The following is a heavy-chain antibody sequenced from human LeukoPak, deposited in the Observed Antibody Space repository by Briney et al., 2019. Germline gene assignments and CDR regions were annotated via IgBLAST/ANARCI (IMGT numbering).Heavy chain of an antibody. D-gene: IGHD1-7*01. Sequence: ASVKVSCKVSGYTLTKLSIHWVRQAPGKGLEWMGGFDPDEGEPIYAQKFQGRLTMTEDTSTDTAYMELSSLRFEDTAVYFCATWPPKAATKIFLLDYWGQGTLVTVSS. V-gene: IGHV1-24*01. J-gene: IGHJ4*02. CDR2: FDPDEGEP. CDR3: ATWPPKAATKIFLLDY. CDR1: GYTLTKLS.